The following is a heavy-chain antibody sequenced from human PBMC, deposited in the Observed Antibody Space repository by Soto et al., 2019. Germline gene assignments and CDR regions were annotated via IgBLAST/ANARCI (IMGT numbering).Heavy chain of an antibody. CDR3: AHRGYCSSTSCYKGAFGY. V-gene: IGHV2-5*01. Sequence: GSGPTLVNPTQTLTLTCTFSGFSLSTSGVGVGWIRQPPGKALEWLALIYWNDDKRYSPSLNIRLTITKDTSKNQVVLTMTNMDPVDTATYYCAHRGYCSSTSCYKGAFGYWGQGTMVTVSS. D-gene: IGHD2-2*02. CDR2: IYWNDDK. J-gene: IGHJ4*02. CDR1: GFSLSTSGVG.